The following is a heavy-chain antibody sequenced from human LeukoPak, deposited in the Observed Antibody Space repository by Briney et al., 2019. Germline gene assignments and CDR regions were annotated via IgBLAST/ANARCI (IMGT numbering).Heavy chain of an antibody. Sequence: GGSLRLSCAASGFPVGRSYMTWVRQAPGKGLDWVSTIYSGGPTYYADSVKARFTISRDNSKNTLYLLMNSLRIEDTAVYYCARSPSLYYFENSGQGTLVTVSS. CDR3: ARSPSLYYFEN. J-gene: IGHJ4*02. CDR1: GFPVGRSY. CDR2: IYSGGPT. V-gene: IGHV3-66*02.